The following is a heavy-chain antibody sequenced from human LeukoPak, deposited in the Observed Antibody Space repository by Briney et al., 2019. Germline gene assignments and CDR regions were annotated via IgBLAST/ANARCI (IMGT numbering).Heavy chain of an antibody. D-gene: IGHD4-17*01. CDR2: IEQDGSEK. V-gene: IGHV3-7*01. CDR3: ARWTPTTVDAFDI. CDR1: GFTFSSYV. Sequence: GGSLRLSCAASGFTFSSYVMSWVRQAPGKGLEWVANIEQDGSEKYYVDSVKGRFTISRDNAKNSLYLQMNSLRAEDTAVYYCARWTPTTVDAFDIWGQGTMVTVSS. J-gene: IGHJ3*02.